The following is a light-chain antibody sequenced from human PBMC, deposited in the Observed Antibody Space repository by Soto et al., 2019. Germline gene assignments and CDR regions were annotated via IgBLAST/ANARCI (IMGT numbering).Light chain of an antibody. J-gene: IGLJ1*01. Sequence: PAPVSGAPGRPRANLVTRTRLVVGSYSLVSWYQHHPGKGPQLMIYEDIKRPSGVSNRFSGSKSGNTASLTISGLQAEVEADHYRCSYTGSSSYALGRGTKVT. CDR2: EDI. CDR3: CSYTGSSSYA. V-gene: IGLV2-23*01. CDR1: RLVVGSYSL.